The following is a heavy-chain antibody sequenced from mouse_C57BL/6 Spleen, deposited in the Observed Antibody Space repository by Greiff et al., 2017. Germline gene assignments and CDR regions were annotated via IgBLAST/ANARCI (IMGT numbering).Heavy chain of an antibody. CDR2: IYPGDGDT. D-gene: IGHD1-1*01. Sequence: VKLVESGAELVKPGASVKISCKASGYAFSSYWMNWVKQRPGKGLEWIGQIYPGDGDTNYNGKFKGKATLTADKSSSTAYMQLSSLTSEDSAVYFCARRDYGSSYDYAMDYWGQGTSVTVSS. CDR3: ARRDYGSSYDYAMDY. CDR1: GYAFSSYW. V-gene: IGHV1-80*01. J-gene: IGHJ4*01.